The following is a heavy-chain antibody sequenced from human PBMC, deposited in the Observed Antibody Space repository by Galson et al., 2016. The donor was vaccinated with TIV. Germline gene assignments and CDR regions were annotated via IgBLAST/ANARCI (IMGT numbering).Heavy chain of an antibody. J-gene: IGHJ2*01. CDR1: GFTFSDYW. CDR3: ARRYFDL. Sequence: SLRLSCAASGFTFSDYWMHWVRQAPGKGLEWVANIKQDGSEKYYVDSVKGRFIISRDNTKNSLYLQMNSLRAEDTAVYYCARRYFDLWGRGILVTVSS. V-gene: IGHV3-7*03. CDR2: IKQDGSEK.